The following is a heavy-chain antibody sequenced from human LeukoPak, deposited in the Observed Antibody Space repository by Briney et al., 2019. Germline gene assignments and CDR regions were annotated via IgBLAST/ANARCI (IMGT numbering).Heavy chain of an antibody. V-gene: IGHV1-69*01. J-gene: IGHJ4*02. CDR3: ASHLGYCSSTSCYSEYYFDY. D-gene: IGHD2-2*01. CDR2: IIPIFGTA. Sequence: SVKVSCKASGGTFSSYAISWVRQAPGQGLEWMGGIIPIFGTANYAQKFQGRVAITADESTSTAYMELSSLRSEDTAVYYCASHLGYCSSTSCYSEYYFDYWGQGTLVTVSS. CDR1: GGTFSSYA.